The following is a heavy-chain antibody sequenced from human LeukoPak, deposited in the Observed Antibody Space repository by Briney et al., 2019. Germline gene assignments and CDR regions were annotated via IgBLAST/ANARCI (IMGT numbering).Heavy chain of an antibody. CDR1: GFTFSSYS. CDR3: ARPASDYYDSSGPIDY. Sequence: GGSLRLSCAASGFTFSSYSMNWVRQAPGKGLEWVSSISSSSTYIYYADSVKGRFTISRDNAKNSLYLQMNSLRAEDTAVYYCARPASDYYDSSGPIDYWGQGTLVTVSS. D-gene: IGHD3-22*01. V-gene: IGHV3-21*01. CDR2: ISSSSTYI. J-gene: IGHJ4*02.